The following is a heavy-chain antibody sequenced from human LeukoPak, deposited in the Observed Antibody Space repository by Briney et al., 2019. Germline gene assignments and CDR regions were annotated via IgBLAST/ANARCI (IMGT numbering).Heavy chain of an antibody. CDR2: INPNSGGT. CDR1: GYTFTGYY. V-gene: IGHV1-2*02. J-gene: IGHJ5*02. D-gene: IGHD2-2*01. CDR3: ASLVVPAAGIDP. Sequence: ASVKVSCKASGYTFTGYYMHWVRQAPGQGLEWMGWINPNSGGTNYAQKFQGRVTMTRDTSISIAYMELSRLRSDDTAVYYCASLVVPAAGIDPWGQGTLVTISS.